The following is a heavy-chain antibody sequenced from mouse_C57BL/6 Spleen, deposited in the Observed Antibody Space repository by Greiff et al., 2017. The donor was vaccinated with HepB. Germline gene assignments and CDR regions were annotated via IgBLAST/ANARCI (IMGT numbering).Heavy chain of an antibody. D-gene: IGHD1-1*01. CDR2: INYDGSST. V-gene: IGHV5-16*01. J-gene: IGHJ1*03. CDR1: GFTFSDYY. Sequence: DVQLVESEGGLVQPGSSMKLSCTASGFTFSDYYMAWVRQVPEKGLEWVANINYDGSSTYYLDSLKSRFIISRDNAKNILYLQMSSLKSEDTATYYCAREATGGYFDVWGTGTTVTVSS. CDR3: AREATGGYFDV.